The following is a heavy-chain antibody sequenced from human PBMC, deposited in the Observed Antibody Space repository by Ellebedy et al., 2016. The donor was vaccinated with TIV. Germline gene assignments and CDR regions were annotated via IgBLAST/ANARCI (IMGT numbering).Heavy chain of an antibody. CDR1: GFTFSTSW. D-gene: IGHD3-16*01. Sequence: GESLKISXAASGFTFSTSWMSWVRQAPGKGLEWVANINQDGSAESYVDSVKGRFTISRDNPKNSLYLQLNSLTAEDTAVYYCARPRGGGQFEDWGQGTLVTVSS. CDR2: INQDGSAE. CDR3: ARPRGGGQFED. V-gene: IGHV3-7*04. J-gene: IGHJ4*02.